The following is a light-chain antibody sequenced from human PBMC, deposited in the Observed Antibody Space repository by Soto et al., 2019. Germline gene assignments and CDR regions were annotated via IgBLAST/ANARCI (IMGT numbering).Light chain of an antibody. CDR2: GAS. Sequence: EIVLTQSPGTLSLSPGERATLSCRASQIVSSSYLAWYQQKPGQPPRLLIYGASTRATGIPARFSGSGSGTEFTLTISSLQSVDFAVYSCQQYNNWPWTFGQGTKVDIK. J-gene: IGKJ1*01. V-gene: IGKV3-15*01. CDR1: QIVSSSY. CDR3: QQYNNWPWT.